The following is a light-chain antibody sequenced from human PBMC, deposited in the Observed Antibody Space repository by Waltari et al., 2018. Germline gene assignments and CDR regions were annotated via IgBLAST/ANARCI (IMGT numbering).Light chain of an antibody. CDR1: QVISKW. CDR3: QQGDSFPPT. CDR2: AAS. Sequence: IQFTQSPSSVSSTVGDRVPITCRAGQVISKWLTWYQLKPGKAPRLLYYAASTLQTGVPTRFSGGCSGTDFTLTINNLQPEDFAIYFCQQGDSFPPTFGQGTKVEVK. J-gene: IGKJ1*01. V-gene: IGKV1-12*01.